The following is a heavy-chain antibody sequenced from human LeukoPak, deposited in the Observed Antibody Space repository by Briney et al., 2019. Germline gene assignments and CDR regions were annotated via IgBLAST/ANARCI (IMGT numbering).Heavy chain of an antibody. Sequence: SETLSLTCAVSGGSISSSSYYWSWIRQPPGKGLEWIGYIYYSGSTNYNPSLKSRVTISVDTSKNQFSLKLSSVTAADTAVYYCARGYCSGGSCYSRGYYMDVWGKGTTVTVSS. CDR3: ARGYCSGGSCYSRGYYMDV. CDR2: IYYSGST. V-gene: IGHV4-61*01. D-gene: IGHD2-15*01. J-gene: IGHJ6*03. CDR1: GGSISSSSYY.